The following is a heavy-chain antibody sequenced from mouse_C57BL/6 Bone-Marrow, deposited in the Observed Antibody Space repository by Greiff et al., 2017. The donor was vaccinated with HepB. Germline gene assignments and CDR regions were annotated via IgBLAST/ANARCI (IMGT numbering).Heavy chain of an antibody. J-gene: IGHJ2*01. CDR3: ARLVTTRFDY. Sequence: QVQLQQSGAELMKPGASVKLSCKASGYTFTSYWMHWVKQRPGQGLEWIGYINPSSGYTKYNQKFKDKATLTADKSSITAYMQLSSLTYYDSAVYYCARLVTTRFDYWGQGTTLTVSS. D-gene: IGHD2-2*01. CDR2: INPSSGYT. V-gene: IGHV1-7*01. CDR1: GYTFTSYW.